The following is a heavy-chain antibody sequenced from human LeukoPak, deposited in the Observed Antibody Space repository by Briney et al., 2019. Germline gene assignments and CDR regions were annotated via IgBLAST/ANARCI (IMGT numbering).Heavy chain of an antibody. Sequence: SETLSPTCTVSGGSISNYYWAWIRQPAGQGLGWIGRLYVGRNTDHNPSLKSRVTMSVDSSKNQFSLRLRSVTAADTAVYYCAREHKDYDGDGYYYDNWGQGTLVTVSS. CDR3: AREHKDYDGDGYYYDN. D-gene: IGHD3-22*01. V-gene: IGHV4-4*07. J-gene: IGHJ4*02. CDR2: LYVGRNT. CDR1: GGSISNYY.